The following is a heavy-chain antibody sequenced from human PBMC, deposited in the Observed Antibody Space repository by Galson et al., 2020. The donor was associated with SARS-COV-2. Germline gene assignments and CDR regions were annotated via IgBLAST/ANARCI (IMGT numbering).Heavy chain of an antibody. Sequence: SETLSLTCAVSDGSISGISYNWSWIRQPAGKGLEWIGRIHSSGSTNYNPSLKSRVTISVDTSKHQFSLKLSSVTAADTAVYYCAAGPVAGTGEWGQGTLVTVSS. V-gene: IGHV4-61*02. D-gene: IGHD6-19*01. CDR1: DGSISGISYN. J-gene: IGHJ4*02. CDR3: AAGPVAGTGE. CDR2: IHSSGST.